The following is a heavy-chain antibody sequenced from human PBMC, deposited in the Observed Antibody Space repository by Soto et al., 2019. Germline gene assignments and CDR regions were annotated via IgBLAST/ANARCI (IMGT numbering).Heavy chain of an antibody. D-gene: IGHD3-10*01. CDR3: AGEMVRGAYYYYYYGMDV. V-gene: IGHV4-34*01. CDR2: INHSGST. CDR1: GGSFSGYY. J-gene: IGHJ6*02. Sequence: SETLSLTCAVYGGSFSGYYWSWIRQPPGKGLEWIGEINHSGSTNYNPSLKSRVTISVDTSKNQFSLKLSSVTAADTAVYYCAGEMVRGAYYYYYYGMDVWGQGTTVTVSS.